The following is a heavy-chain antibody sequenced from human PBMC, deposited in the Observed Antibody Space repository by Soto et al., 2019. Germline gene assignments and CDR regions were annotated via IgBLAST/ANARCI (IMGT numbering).Heavy chain of an antibody. D-gene: IGHD3-10*01. J-gene: IGHJ4*02. Sequence: QVQLVQSGAEVKKPGSSVKVSCKASGDTFSFYTINWVRQAPGLGLEWVGRINPILSMSNYAQKFQGRVTITADNSTNTAYMELSSLRSEDTAMYYCATSYGSGYRAFDYWGQGALVTFSS. CDR2: INPILSMS. CDR1: GDTFSFYT. CDR3: ATSYGSGYRAFDY. V-gene: IGHV1-69*02.